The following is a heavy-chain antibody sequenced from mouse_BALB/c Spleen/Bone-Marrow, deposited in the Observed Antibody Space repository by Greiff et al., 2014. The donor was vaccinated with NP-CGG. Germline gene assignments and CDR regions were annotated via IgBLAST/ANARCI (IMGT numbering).Heavy chain of an antibody. CDR2: IDLANGNT. CDR1: GFNIKDTY. D-gene: IGHD1-1*01. Sequence: VQLLQSGAELVKPGASVKLSCTASGFNIKDTYMHWVKQRPEQGLEWIGRIDLANGNTKYDPKFQGKATITADTSSNTAYLQLSSLTSEDTAVYYCAPYYYGSSSFAYWGQGTLVTVSA. J-gene: IGHJ3*01. V-gene: IGHV14-3*02. CDR3: APYYYGSSSFAY.